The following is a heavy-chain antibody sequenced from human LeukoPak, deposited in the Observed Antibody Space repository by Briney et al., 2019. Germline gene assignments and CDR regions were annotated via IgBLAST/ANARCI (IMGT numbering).Heavy chain of an antibody. CDR1: GGTFSSYA. Sequence: GASVKVSCKASGGTFSSYAISWLRQAPGQGLEWMGGIIPIFGTANYAQKFQGRVTITTDGSTSTAYMELSSLRSEETAVYYCARSIFYGDYAPWYYFDYWGQGTLVTVSS. V-gene: IGHV1-69*05. CDR3: ARSIFYGDYAPWYYFDY. CDR2: IIPIFGTA. J-gene: IGHJ4*02. D-gene: IGHD4-17*01.